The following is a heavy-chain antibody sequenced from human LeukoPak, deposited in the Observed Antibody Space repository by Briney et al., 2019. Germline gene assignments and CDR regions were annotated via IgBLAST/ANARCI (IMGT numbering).Heavy chain of an antibody. CDR2: IRYDGGDK. D-gene: IGHD2-2*01. Sequence: TGESLRLSCAASGFTFTTYGMHWVRQAPGKGLEWVAFIRYDGGDKYYADSVKGRFTISRDDSKNTLYLQMNSLRAEDTAVYYCAKNQFSSWYYFDYWGQGTLVTVSS. V-gene: IGHV3-30*02. CDR3: AKNQFSSWYYFDY. J-gene: IGHJ4*02. CDR1: GFTFTTYG.